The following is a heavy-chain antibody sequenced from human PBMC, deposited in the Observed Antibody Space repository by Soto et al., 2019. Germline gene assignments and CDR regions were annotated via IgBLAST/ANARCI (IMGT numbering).Heavy chain of an antibody. CDR2: IYWNDDK. Sequence: QITLKESGPTLVKPTQPLTLTCTFSGFSLSTSGVGVGWIRQPPGKALEWLALIYWNDDKRYSPSLKSRLTITKDTSKNQVVLTMTNMDPVDTATYYCAHRRLGIAVAGALDYWGQGTLVTVSS. CDR3: AHRRLGIAVAGALDY. V-gene: IGHV2-5*01. CDR1: GFSLSTSGVG. D-gene: IGHD6-19*01. J-gene: IGHJ4*02.